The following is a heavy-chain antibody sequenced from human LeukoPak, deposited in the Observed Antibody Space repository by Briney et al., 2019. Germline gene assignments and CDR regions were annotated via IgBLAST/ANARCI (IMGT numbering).Heavy chain of an antibody. Sequence: SSVKVSCKASGGTFSSYAISWVRQAPGQGLEWMGRIIPIFGTANYAQKFQGRVTITTDESTSTAYMELSSLRSEGTAVYYCARVVGATAFDYWGQGTLVTVSS. CDR3: ARVVGATAFDY. CDR2: IIPIFGTA. D-gene: IGHD1-26*01. V-gene: IGHV1-69*05. J-gene: IGHJ4*02. CDR1: GGTFSSYA.